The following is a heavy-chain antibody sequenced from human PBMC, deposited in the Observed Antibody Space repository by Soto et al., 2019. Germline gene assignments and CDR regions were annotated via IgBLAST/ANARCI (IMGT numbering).Heavy chain of an antibody. J-gene: IGHJ4*02. CDR3: ERESEDLTSNFDY. Sequence: ESGGGLVKPGGSLRLSCAASGFTFTRYSMNWARQAPGKGLEWVSSISSTTNYIYYGDSMKGRFTISRDNAKNSLYLEMNSLRAEDTAVYYCERESEDLTSNFDYWGQGTLVTVSS. V-gene: IGHV3-21*06. CDR1: GFTFTRYS. CDR2: ISSTTNYI.